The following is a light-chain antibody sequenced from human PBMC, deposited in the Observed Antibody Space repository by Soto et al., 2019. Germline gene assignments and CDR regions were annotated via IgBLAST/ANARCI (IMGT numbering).Light chain of an antibody. CDR2: GNT. V-gene: IGLV1-40*01. J-gene: IGLJ1*01. CDR3: QSYDSSLSASYV. CDR1: SSNIGAGYE. Sequence: QSVLTQPPSVSGAPGQRVTISCTGSSSNIGAGYEVHWYQHLPGKAPKLLIYGNTNRPSGVPDRFSGSKSGTSASRAITGLQAEDEADYYYQSYDSSLSASYVFGGGTKLTVL.